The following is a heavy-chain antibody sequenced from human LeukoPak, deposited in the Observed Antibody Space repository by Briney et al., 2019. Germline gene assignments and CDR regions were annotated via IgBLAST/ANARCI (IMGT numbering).Heavy chain of an antibody. CDR2: ISAYNGNT. V-gene: IGHV1-18*01. J-gene: IGHJ4*02. D-gene: IGHD6-19*01. Sequence: GASVKVSCKASGYTFTSYGISWVRQAPGQGLEWMGWISAYNGNTNYAQKLQGRVTMTTDISTSTAYMELRSLRSDDTAVYYCARSLEQWLAHPFDYWGQGTLVTVSS. CDR1: GYTFTSYG. CDR3: ARSLEQWLAHPFDY.